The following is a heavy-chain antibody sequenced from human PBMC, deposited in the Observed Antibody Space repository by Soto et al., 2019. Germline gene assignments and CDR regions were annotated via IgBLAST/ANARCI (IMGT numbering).Heavy chain of an antibody. CDR2: ISAYNGNT. CDR3: ARGGYYGSGSSLYYYGMDV. D-gene: IGHD3-10*01. Sequence: ASLKVSCKASGYTFTSYGISWVRQAPGQGLEWMGWISAYNGNTNYAQKLQGRVTMTTDTSTSTAYMELRSLRSDDTAVYYCARGGYYGSGSSLYYYGMDVWGQGTTVTVSS. CDR1: GYTFTSYG. J-gene: IGHJ6*02. V-gene: IGHV1-18*01.